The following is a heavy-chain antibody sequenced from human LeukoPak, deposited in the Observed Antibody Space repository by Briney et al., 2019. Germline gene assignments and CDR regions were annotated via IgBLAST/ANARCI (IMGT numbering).Heavy chain of an antibody. Sequence: GGSLRLSCAASGFTFSSYAMHWVRQAPGKGLEWVAVISYDGSNKYYADSVKGRFTISRDNSKNTLYLQMNSLRAEDTAVYYCAKDEGDSTLGELSFFDYWGQGTLVTVSS. CDR1: GFTFSSYA. CDR3: AKDEGDSTLGELSFFDY. J-gene: IGHJ4*02. D-gene: IGHD3-16*02. CDR2: ISYDGSNK. V-gene: IGHV3-30-3*02.